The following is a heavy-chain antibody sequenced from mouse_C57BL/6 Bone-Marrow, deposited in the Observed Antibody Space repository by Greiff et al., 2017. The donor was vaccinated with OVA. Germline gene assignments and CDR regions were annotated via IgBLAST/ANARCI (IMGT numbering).Heavy chain of an antibody. CDR3: ARYERLRGFAY. D-gene: IGHD2-4*01. Sequence: EVQRVESGGGLVQPGGSLSLSCAASGFTFTDYYMSWVRQPPGKALEWLGFIRNKANGYTTEYSASVKGRFTISRDNSQSILYLQMNALRAEDSATYYCARYERLRGFAYWGQGTLVTVSA. J-gene: IGHJ3*01. CDR2: IRNKANGYTT. CDR1: GFTFTDYY. V-gene: IGHV7-3*01.